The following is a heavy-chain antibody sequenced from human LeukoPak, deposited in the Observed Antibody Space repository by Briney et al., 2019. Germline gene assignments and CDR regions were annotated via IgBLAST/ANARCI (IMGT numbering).Heavy chain of an antibody. J-gene: IGHJ4*02. CDR3: ARDGYSSGYYPDDY. CDR1: GYTFSMYY. CDR2: INPSGGTT. D-gene: IGHD6-19*01. V-gene: IGHV1-46*01. Sequence: ASVKASCKASGYTFSMYYMHWVRQAPGQGLEWMGIINPSGGTTSYAQKFQGRVTMTRDMSTSTVYMEVSSLRSEDTAVYYCARDGYSSGYYPDDYWGQGTLVTVSS.